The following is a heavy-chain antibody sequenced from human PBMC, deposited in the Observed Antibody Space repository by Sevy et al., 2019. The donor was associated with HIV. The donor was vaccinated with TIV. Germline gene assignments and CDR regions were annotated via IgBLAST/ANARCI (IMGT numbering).Heavy chain of an antibody. V-gene: IGHV3-30-3*01. J-gene: IGHJ4*02. D-gene: IGHD6-13*01. CDR1: GFTFSSYA. Sequence: GGALRLSCAASGFTFSSYAMHWVRQAPGKGLEWVAVIAYDGSNKYYADSVKGRFTISRDNSKNTLDLQMNSLRAEDTAVYYCARDFAAAGTYYFDYWGQGTLVPVSS. CDR2: IAYDGSNK. CDR3: ARDFAAAGTYYFDY.